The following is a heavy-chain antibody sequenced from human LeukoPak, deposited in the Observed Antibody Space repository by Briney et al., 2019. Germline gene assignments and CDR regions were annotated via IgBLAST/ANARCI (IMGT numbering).Heavy chain of an antibody. V-gene: IGHV1-69*02. D-gene: IGHD5-24*01. Sequence: GSSVKVSCKASGGTFSSYTISWVRQAPGQGLGCIGRIIPILGIANYAQKFQGRVTITADKSTSTAYMELSSLRSEDTAVYYCAIDLEMATIRVSGYWGQGTLVTVSS. CDR3: AIDLEMATIRVSGY. CDR2: IIPILGIA. CDR1: GGTFSSYT. J-gene: IGHJ4*02.